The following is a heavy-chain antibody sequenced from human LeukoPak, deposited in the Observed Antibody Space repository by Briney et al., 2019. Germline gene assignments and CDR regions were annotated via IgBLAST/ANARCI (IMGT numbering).Heavy chain of an antibody. J-gene: IGHJ4*02. CDR2: ISSSSSYI. CDR1: GFTFSSYG. V-gene: IGHV3-21*01. D-gene: IGHD6-19*01. CDR3: ARFQQWLPFDY. Sequence: GGSLRLSCAASGFTFSSYGMHWVRQAPGKGLEWVSSISSSSSYIYYADSVKGRFTISRDNAKNSLYLQMNSLRAEDTAVYYCARFQQWLPFDYWGQGTLVTVSS.